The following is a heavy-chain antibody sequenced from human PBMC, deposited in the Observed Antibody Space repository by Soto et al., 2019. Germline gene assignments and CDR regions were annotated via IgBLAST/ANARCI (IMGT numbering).Heavy chain of an antibody. D-gene: IGHD1-26*01. V-gene: IGHV4-59*01. Sequence: PSETLSLTCTASGDSISAYYWSWIRQPPGKGLEWIGHIYYSGSTNYNPSPESRVTISLDTSKRQFSLMLSSVTAADTAVYYCARVCSGSYYDFNWFDPWGQGAPVTVSS. CDR1: GDSISAYY. CDR3: ARVCSGSYYDFNWFDP. J-gene: IGHJ5*02. CDR2: IYYSGST.